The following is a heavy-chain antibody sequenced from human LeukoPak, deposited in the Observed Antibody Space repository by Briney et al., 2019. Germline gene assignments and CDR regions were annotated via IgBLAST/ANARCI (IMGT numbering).Heavy chain of an antibody. V-gene: IGHV4-34*09. Sequence: SETLSLTCAVYGGSFSGYYWSWIRQPPGKGLGWIGEINHSGSTYYNPSLKSRVTISVDTSKNQFSLKLSSVTAADTAVYYCAATSRVVVSFDYWGQGTLVTVSS. CDR1: GGSFSGYY. D-gene: IGHD2-21*01. J-gene: IGHJ4*02. CDR2: INHSGST. CDR3: AATSRVVVSFDY.